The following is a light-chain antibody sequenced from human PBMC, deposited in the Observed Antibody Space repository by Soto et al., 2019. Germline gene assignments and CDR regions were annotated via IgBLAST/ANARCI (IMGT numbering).Light chain of an antibody. CDR2: DNY. Sequence: QSELTQAPSASGAPGQRVTMSCSGSRSNIGTNTVNWYQQRPGTPPKFLIYDNYRRPSGVPDRFSGSQSGTSASLAINGLQSEDEAYYYCSAWDDSLNRPVFGGGTKLTVL. J-gene: IGLJ2*01. CDR3: SAWDDSLNRPV. V-gene: IGLV1-44*01. CDR1: RSNIGTNT.